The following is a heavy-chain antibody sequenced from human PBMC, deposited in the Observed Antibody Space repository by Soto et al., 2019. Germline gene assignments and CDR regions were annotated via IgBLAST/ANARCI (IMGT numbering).Heavy chain of an antibody. J-gene: IGHJ5*02. Sequence: QVQLQESGPGLVKPSQTLSLTCTVSGGSISSGDYYWSWIRQPPGKGLEWIGYIYYSGSTYYNPSRNSRVTISVDTSKNQFSLKLSSVTAADTAVYYCARGRHYYGSGRPDWFDPWGQGTLVTVSS. D-gene: IGHD3-10*01. CDR1: GGSISSGDYY. CDR3: ARGRHYYGSGRPDWFDP. CDR2: IYYSGST. V-gene: IGHV4-30-4*01.